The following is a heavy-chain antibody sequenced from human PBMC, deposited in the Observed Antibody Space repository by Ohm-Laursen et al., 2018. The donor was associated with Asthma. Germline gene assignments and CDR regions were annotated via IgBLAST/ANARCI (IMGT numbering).Heavy chain of an antibody. V-gene: IGHV1-69*01. CDR2: IIPMFGAT. CDR3: ARDSHYSSGFDY. Sequence: GSSAKVSCKASGGTFNNNAVAWVRQAPGQGLEWMGEIIPMFGATKYTQKFQGRVTFTADESATTAYMELSSLRSDDTAIYYCARDSHYSSGFDYWGQGALVTVSS. CDR1: GGTFNNNA. J-gene: IGHJ4*02. D-gene: IGHD6-19*01.